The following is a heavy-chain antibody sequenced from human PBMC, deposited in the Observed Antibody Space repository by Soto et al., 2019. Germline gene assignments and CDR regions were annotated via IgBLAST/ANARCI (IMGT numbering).Heavy chain of an antibody. J-gene: IGHJ5*02. D-gene: IGHD3-3*01. CDR3: AGDQGADYEFWSGYRYNWFDP. Sequence: QVQLQESGPGLVKPSETLSLTCTVTGGSITSYYWSWIRQPPGKGLEWIGYIYSSGSTNYNPFLKCRITISLDTSKNHFSLKLTSVSAADSAVYFCAGDQGADYEFWSGYRYNWFDPWGQGTMVTVSS. CDR1: GGSITSYY. CDR2: IYSSGST. V-gene: IGHV4-59*01.